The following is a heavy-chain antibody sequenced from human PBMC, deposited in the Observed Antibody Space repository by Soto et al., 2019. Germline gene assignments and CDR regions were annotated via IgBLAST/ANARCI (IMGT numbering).Heavy chain of an antibody. D-gene: IGHD3-16*02. Sequence: SVKASSKASGFTFTSTAMQWVRQARGQRLEWIGWIVVGSGNTNYAQKFQERVTITRDMSTSTAYMELSSLRSEDTAVYYCARDPFYVWGSYRYTYHLDYWGQGTLVT. J-gene: IGHJ4*02. CDR1: GFTFTSTA. CDR3: ARDPFYVWGSYRYTYHLDY. V-gene: IGHV1-58*02. CDR2: IVVGSGNT.